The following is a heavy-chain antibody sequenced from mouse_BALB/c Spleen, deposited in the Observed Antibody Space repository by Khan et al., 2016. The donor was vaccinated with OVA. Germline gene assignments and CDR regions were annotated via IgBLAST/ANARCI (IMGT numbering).Heavy chain of an antibody. CDR2: ISYSGGT. CDR3: ARGNYCGYYCDY. J-gene: IGHJ2*01. Sequence: EVQLQESGPGLVKPSQSLSLTCTATGYSITSGYAWNWIRQFPGNKLEWMGYISYSGGTSYNPSLKSRTSITRDTSKNQFFLQLNSVTTEDTATYYCARGNYCGYYCDYGGQGTTLTVSS. CDR1: GYSITSGYA. D-gene: IGHD1-1*01. V-gene: IGHV3-2*02.